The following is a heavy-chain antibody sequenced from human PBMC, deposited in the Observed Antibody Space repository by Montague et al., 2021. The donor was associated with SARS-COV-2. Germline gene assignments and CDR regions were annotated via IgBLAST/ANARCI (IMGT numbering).Heavy chain of an antibody. CDR3: ARGMWQQLNY. J-gene: IGHJ4*02. CDR2: IFYTGST. D-gene: IGHD6-13*01. V-gene: IGHV4-59*13. Sequence: SESLSLTCTVSGGSITNYYWNWIRQPPGKGLEWIGYIFYTGSTNYNPSLKSRVTISVDTSKNQFSLKLTSVTAADTAVYYCARGMWQQLNYWGQGTLVTVSS. CDR1: GGSITNYY.